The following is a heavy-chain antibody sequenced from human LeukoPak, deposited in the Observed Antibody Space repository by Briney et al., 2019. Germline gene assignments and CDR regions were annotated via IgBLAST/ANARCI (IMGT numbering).Heavy chain of an antibody. D-gene: IGHD3-22*01. CDR3: AKGHSSGYLTYYFDY. CDR2: ISGSGGST. V-gene: IGHV3-23*01. Sequence: PGGSLRLSCAASGFPLSSYAMSWVRQASGKGLEWVSAISGSGGSTYYADSVKGRFTISRDKSKNTLYLQMNSLRAEDTAVYYCAKGHSSGYLTYYFDYWGQGTLVTVSS. J-gene: IGHJ4*02. CDR1: GFPLSSYA.